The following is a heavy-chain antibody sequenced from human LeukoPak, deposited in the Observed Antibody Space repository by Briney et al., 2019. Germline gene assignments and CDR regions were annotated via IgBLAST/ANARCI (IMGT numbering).Heavy chain of an antibody. Sequence: GGSLRLSCAASGFTFSSYAMSWVRQAPGKGLEWVSAISGSGGSTYYADSVKGRFAISRDNSKNTQYLQMNSLRAEDTAVYYCAKAPTGGSYLGDYWGQGTLVTVSS. D-gene: IGHD1-26*01. J-gene: IGHJ4*02. V-gene: IGHV3-23*01. CDR3: AKAPTGGSYLGDY. CDR2: ISGSGGST. CDR1: GFTFSSYA.